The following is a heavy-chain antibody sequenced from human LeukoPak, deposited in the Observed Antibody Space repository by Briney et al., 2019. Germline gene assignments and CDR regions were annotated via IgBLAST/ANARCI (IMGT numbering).Heavy chain of an antibody. V-gene: IGHV3-13*01. CDR2: IGTAGDT. CDR3: ARVRGYFGSGTYYHFDS. D-gene: IGHD3-10*01. J-gene: IGHJ4*02. Sequence: GGSLRLSCAASGFTFSNYDMHWVRQAAGKGLEWVSAIGTAGDTYYPGSVKGRFTISRENAKNSLYLQMNSLRIGDTAVYYCARVRGYFGSGTYYHFDSWGQGTLVTVSS. CDR1: GFTFSNYD.